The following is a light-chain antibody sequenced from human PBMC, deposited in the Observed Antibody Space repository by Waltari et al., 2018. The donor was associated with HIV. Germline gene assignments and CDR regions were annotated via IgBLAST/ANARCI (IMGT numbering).Light chain of an antibody. CDR3: CAYAAGHISYV. J-gene: IGLJ1*01. CDR1: TGDVGDYHF. V-gene: IGLV2-11*01. CDR2: DVN. Sequence: QSALTQPPSVSGSPGQSVTISCTGTTGDVGDYHFVSWYQQYPGRAPKLIIFDVNQRPAGVPDRCSGPKSGTTAALTISGLQPEDEADDWCCAYAAGHISYVFGSGTAVAVL.